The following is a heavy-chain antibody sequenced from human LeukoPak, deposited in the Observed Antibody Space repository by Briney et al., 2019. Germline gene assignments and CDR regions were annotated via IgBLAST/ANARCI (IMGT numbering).Heavy chain of an antibody. Sequence: ASVKVSCKASGYNFVGYYLHWVRQAPGQGLEWMAWIDPYTGNTHYAQKFQGRITVTRDTSLSTTHMELNWLTSDDTALYYCAREYSASEHWGQGTLVTVSS. J-gene: IGHJ1*01. V-gene: IGHV1-2*02. D-gene: IGHD5-12*01. CDR3: AREYSASEH. CDR1: GYNFVGYY. CDR2: IDPYTGNT.